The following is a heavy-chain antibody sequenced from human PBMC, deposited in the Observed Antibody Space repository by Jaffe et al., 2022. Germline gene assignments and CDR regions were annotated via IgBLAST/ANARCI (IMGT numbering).Heavy chain of an antibody. V-gene: IGHV3-7*01. CDR1: GFTFSSYW. J-gene: IGHJ6*03. CDR3: ARANRDPYDYIWGSYRYNPPNYYYMDV. Sequence: EVQLVESGGGLVQPGGSLRLSCAASGFTFSSYWMSWVRQAPGKGLEWVANIKQDGSEKYYVDSVKGRFTISRDNAKNSLYLQMNSLRAEDTAVYYCARANRDPYDYIWGSYRYNPPNYYYMDVWGKGTTVTVSS. D-gene: IGHD3-16*02. CDR2: IKQDGSEK.